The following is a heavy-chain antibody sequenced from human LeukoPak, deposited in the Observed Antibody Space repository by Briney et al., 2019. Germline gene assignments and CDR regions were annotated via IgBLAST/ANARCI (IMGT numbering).Heavy chain of an antibody. CDR2: ITGTSTYI. V-gene: IGHV3-21*01. D-gene: IGHD3-10*02. J-gene: IGHJ6*04. CDR1: GFTFSIYS. Sequence: GGSLRLSCAASGFTFSIYSMNWVRQAPGKGLEWVSSITGTSTYIYYADSVKGRFTISRDNAKNSLYLQMNSLRAEDTAVYYCAELGITMIGGVWGKGTTVIISS. CDR3: AELGITMIGGV.